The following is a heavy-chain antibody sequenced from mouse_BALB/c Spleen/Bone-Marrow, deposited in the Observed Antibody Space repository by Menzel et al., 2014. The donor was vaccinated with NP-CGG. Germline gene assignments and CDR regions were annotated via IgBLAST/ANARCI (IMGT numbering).Heavy chain of an antibody. D-gene: IGHD2-4*01. V-gene: IGHV1-69*02. CDR1: GNTFTSYW. CDR3: ARTYYDYDWFAY. Sequence: QVQLQQSGVEFVKPGASVKLSCKASGNTFTSYWMHWVKQRPGQGLEWIGEIDPSDSYTKYNQNFKGKATLTVDKSSSTAYMQLSSLTSEDSAVYYCARTYYDYDWFAYWGQGTLVTVSA. J-gene: IGHJ3*01. CDR2: IDPSDSYT.